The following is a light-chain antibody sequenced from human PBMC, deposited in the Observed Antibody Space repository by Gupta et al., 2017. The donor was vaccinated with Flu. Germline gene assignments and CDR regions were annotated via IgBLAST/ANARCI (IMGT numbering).Light chain of an antibody. Sequence: SSELTQPTSVSVSPGQTARISCSGDALPKQFAYWYQQKPGQAPVLVIYKDSERPSGIPERFSGSTSGTTVTLTISGVQAEDEADYYCQSADSTETYVVFGGGTKLTVL. CDR2: KDS. J-gene: IGLJ2*01. CDR1: ALPKQF. V-gene: IGLV3-25*03. CDR3: QSADSTETYVV.